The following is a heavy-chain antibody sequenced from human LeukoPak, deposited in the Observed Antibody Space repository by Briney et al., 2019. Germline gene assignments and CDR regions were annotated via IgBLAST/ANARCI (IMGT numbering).Heavy chain of an antibody. CDR2: IYPSDSDT. D-gene: IGHD6-13*01. CDR3: ARQRRNGGIAASNDAFDI. J-gene: IGHJ3*02. V-gene: IGHV5-51*01. CDR1: GYSFISYW. Sequence: GESLKISCKGSGYSFISYWIGWVRQMPGKGLEWMGIIYPSDSDTRYSPSFQGQVTISADKSISTAYLQWSSLKASDTAMYYCARQRRNGGIAASNDAFDIWGQGTMVTVSS.